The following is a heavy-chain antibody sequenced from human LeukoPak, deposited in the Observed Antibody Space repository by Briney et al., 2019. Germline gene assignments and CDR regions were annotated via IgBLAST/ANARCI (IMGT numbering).Heavy chain of an antibody. J-gene: IGHJ4*02. CDR2: ISGDGGST. V-gene: IGHV3-43*02. D-gene: IGHD3-22*01. CDR1: GFTFDDYA. CDR3: AKAALSGYYYSYFDY. Sequence: GGSLRLSCAASGFTFDDYAMHWVRQAPGKGLEWVSLISGDGGSTYYADSVEGRFTISRDNSKNSLYLQMNSLRTEDTALYYCAKAALSGYYYSYFDYWGQGTLVTVSS.